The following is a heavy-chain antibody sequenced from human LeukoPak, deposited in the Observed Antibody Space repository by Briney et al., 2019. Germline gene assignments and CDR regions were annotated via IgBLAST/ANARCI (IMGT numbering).Heavy chain of an antibody. CDR3: ARDSGSQWGYYDY. V-gene: IGHV3-7*01. CDR2: IKQDGSEK. Sequence: GGSLRLPCAASGFTFSSYWMSWVRQAPGKGLEWVANIKQDGSEKYYVDSVKGRFTISRDNAKNSLYLQMNSLRAEDTAVYYCARDSGSQWGYYDYWGQGTLVTVSS. D-gene: IGHD3-22*01. CDR1: GFTFSSYW. J-gene: IGHJ4*02.